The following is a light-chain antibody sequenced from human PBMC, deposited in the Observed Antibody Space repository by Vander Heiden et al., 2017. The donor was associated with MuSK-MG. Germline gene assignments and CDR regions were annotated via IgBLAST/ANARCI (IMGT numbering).Light chain of an antibody. J-gene: IGKJ1*01. CDR1: RSLLHGDGKTY. CDR3: MQSLQFRT. V-gene: IGKV2D-29*01. Sequence: IVMTQTPLSLSVTPGQPASISCKSGRSLLHGDGKTYLYWYLQKPGQPPQLLIYEVSNRFFGVPDRSSGSGLGPDFTLKISRGEAENVGVYSFMQSLQFRTFGQGTTLEIK. CDR2: EVS.